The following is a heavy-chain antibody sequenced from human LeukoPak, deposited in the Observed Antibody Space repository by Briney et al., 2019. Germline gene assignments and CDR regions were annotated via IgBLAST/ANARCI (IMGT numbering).Heavy chain of an antibody. D-gene: IGHD6-19*01. CDR2: ISSSSSYI. CDR1: XSYS. Sequence: XSYSMXXVRQAPGKGLEWVSSISSSSSYIYYADSVKGRFTISRDNAKNSLYLQMNSLRAEDTAVYYCARDSAGTFDPWGQGTLVTVSS. J-gene: IGHJ5*02. V-gene: IGHV3-21*01. CDR3: ARDSAGTFDP.